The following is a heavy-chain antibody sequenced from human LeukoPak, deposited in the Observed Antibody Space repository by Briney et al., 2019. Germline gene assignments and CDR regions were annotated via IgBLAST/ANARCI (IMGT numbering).Heavy chain of an antibody. D-gene: IGHD4-17*01. CDR3: ARDPNGDYIGAFDM. J-gene: IGHJ3*02. V-gene: IGHV3-23*01. CDR2: IRGSGGGT. Sequence: GGSLRLSCAASGFIFSNYALMWLRQSPGKGLEWVSAIRGSGGGTFYADSVKGRFTIPRDNSKNTLYLQMNGLRAEDTAVYYCARDPNGDYIGAFDMWGRGTLVTVSS. CDR1: GFIFSNYA.